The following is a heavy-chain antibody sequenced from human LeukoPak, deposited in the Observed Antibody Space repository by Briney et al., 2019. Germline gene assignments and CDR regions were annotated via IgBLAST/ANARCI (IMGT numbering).Heavy chain of an antibody. J-gene: IGHJ3*02. CDR2: SSSSGSTI. D-gene: IGHD5-24*01. CDR1: GFTFSDYY. Sequence: PGGSLRLSCAASGFTFSDYYMSWIRQAPGKGLGWVSYSSSSGSTISYADSVKGRFNISRDNAKHSLYLQMNSLRAEDTAVYYCARVVRHGYNSDAFDIWGQGTMVTVSS. V-gene: IGHV3-11*01. CDR3: ARVVRHGYNSDAFDI.